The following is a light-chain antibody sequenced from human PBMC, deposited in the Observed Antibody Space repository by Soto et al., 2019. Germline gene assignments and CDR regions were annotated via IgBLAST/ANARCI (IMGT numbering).Light chain of an antibody. J-gene: IGKJ4*01. CDR3: HQYDSSPLT. Sequence: EIVLTQSPGTLSLSPGERATLSCRASQSVSSIYLAWDQQKPGQAPRLLIYGASSRATGIPDRVSGSGSGTDFTLTISRLEPEDFAVYYCHQYDSSPLTVGGGTKVEIK. CDR1: QSVSSIY. V-gene: IGKV3-20*01. CDR2: GAS.